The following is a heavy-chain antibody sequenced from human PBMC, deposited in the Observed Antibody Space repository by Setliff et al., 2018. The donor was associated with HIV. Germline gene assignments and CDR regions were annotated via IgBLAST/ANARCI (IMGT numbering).Heavy chain of an antibody. V-gene: IGHV1-18*01. J-gene: IGHJ5*02. CDR2: ISAYNGNT. Sequence: ASVKVSCKASGYTLTSYGISWVRQAPGQGLEWMGWISAYNGNTNYAQKLQGRVTMTTDTSTSTAYMELRSPRSDDTAVYYCARYCSGGSCPGRFDPWGQGTLVTVSS. CDR3: ARYCSGGSCPGRFDP. D-gene: IGHD2-15*01. CDR1: GYTLTSYG.